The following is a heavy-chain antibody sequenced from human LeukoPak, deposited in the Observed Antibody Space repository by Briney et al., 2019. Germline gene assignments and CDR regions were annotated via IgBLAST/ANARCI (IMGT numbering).Heavy chain of an antibody. J-gene: IGHJ6*04. CDR3: ASDGIVASGMDV. D-gene: IGHD3-22*01. Sequence: PGGSLRLSCAASGFTFSNYGMNWVRQAPGKGLESVSSISSSSYIYYADSVKGRFTISRDNAKNSLYLQMNSLRAEDTAVYYCASDGIVASGMDVWGKGTTVTVSS. CDR1: GFTFSNYG. V-gene: IGHV3-21*01. CDR2: ISSSSYI.